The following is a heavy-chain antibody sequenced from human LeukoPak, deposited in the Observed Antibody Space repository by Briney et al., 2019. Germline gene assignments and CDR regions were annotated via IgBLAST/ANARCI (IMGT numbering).Heavy chain of an antibody. J-gene: IGHJ4*02. Sequence: GGSLRLSCAASGFTFSTCAMSWVRQAPGKGLEWVSTISGGGRSTDYADSVKGHFTISRDNSENIVYLQMNNLRVEDTAVYYCAGRPTGYSSGYIHWGQGTLVTVSS. V-gene: IGHV3-23*01. CDR1: GFTFSTCA. CDR2: ISGGGRST. CDR3: AGRPTGYSSGYIH. D-gene: IGHD5-18*01.